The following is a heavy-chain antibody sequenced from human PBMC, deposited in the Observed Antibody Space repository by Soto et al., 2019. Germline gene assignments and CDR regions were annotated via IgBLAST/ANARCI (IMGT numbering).Heavy chain of an antibody. D-gene: IGHD3-9*01. CDR1: GGSFSGYY. J-gene: IGHJ4*02. CDR3: ARGELRYFADY. CDR2: INHSGST. V-gene: IGHV4-34*01. Sequence: QVQLQQWGAGLLKPSETLSLTCAVYGGSFSGYYWSWIRQPPGKGLEWIGEINHSGSTNYNPSLKSRVTISVDTSKNQFSLKLSSVTAADTAVYYCARGELRYFADYWGQGTLVTVSS.